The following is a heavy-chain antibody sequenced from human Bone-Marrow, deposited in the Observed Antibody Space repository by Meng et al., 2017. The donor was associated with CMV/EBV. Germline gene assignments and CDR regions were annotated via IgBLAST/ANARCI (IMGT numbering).Heavy chain of an antibody. V-gene: IGHV3-21*01. CDR1: GFTFSDYY. CDR2: ISSSSSYI. J-gene: IGHJ4*02. D-gene: IGHD5-24*01. CDR3: AREREMATISGFDY. Sequence: GESLKISCAASGFTFSDYYMNWVRQAPGKGLEWVSSISSSSSYIYYADSVKGRFTISRDNAKNSLYLQMNSLRAEDTAVYYCAREREMATISGFDYWGQGTLVTVSS.